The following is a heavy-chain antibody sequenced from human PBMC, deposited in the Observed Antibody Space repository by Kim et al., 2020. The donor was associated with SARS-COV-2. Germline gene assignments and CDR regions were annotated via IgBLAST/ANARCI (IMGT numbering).Heavy chain of an antibody. CDR3: ARDGGGSYINGDYFDY. CDR2: ISSSSSSNI. D-gene: IGHD1-26*01. CDR1: GFTFDTYS. Sequence: GGSLRLSCAASGFTFDTYSMNWVRQAPGKGPEWISYISSSSSSNIFYADSVKGRFTISRDNAKNSLYLQMNSLRDEDTAVYYCARDGGGSYINGDYFDYWGQGTLVTASS. J-gene: IGHJ4*02. V-gene: IGHV3-48*02.